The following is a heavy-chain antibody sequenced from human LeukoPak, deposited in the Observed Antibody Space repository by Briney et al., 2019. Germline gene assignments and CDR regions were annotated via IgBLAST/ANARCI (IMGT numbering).Heavy chain of an antibody. Sequence: PSETLSLTCTVSGGSISSYYWSWIRQPPGKGLEWIGYIYYTGSTNYNSSLKSRVTISVDTSKNQFSLNLSSVTATDSAAYYCASSNWLRDANFDYWGQGTLVTVSS. CDR1: GGSISSYY. CDR2: IYYTGST. J-gene: IGHJ4*02. V-gene: IGHV4-59*08. CDR3: ASSNWLRDANFDY. D-gene: IGHD6-13*01.